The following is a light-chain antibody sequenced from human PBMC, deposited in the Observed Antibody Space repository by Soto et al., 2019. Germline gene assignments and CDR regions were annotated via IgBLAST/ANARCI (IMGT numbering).Light chain of an antibody. CDR1: QDISNS. CDR3: QQYNNLPLT. Sequence: DIQMTQSPSSLSASVGDRVTITCQASQDISNSLNWYQQRPGKAPNLLIYDASNLEAGVPSRFSGSGSGTHFTLTISSLQPEDIATYHCQQYNNLPLTLGGGTKVDIK. CDR2: DAS. V-gene: IGKV1-33*01. J-gene: IGKJ4*01.